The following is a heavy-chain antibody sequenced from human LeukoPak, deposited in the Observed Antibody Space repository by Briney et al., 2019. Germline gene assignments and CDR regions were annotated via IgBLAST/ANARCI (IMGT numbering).Heavy chain of an antibody. CDR1: GFTFSDYG. J-gene: IGHJ4*02. Sequence: GGYLRLSCATSGFTFSDYGMNWVRQAPGKSLEWLAIISYDGTNKYYADSVKGRFTISRDNSKNTLYLQMNSLRAEDTAVYYCARASSGSGYYFDYWGQGTLVTVSS. V-gene: IGHV3-33*05. CDR2: ISYDGTNK. CDR3: ARASSGSGYYFDY. D-gene: IGHD3-22*01.